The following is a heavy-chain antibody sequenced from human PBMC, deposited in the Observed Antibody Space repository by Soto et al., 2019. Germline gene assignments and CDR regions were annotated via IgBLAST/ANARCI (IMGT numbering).Heavy chain of an antibody. CDR3: ARELYSNYLYYYYYGMDV. CDR2: IIPIFGTA. J-gene: IGHJ6*02. V-gene: IGHV1-69*01. CDR1: GGTFSSYA. Sequence: QVQLLQSGAEVKKPGSSVKVSCKASGGTFSSYAISWVRQAPGQGPDWMGGIIPIFGTANYAQKFQGRVTITADESTSTAYMELSSLRYEDTVVYYCARELYSNYLYYYYYGMDVWGQGTTVTVSS. D-gene: IGHD4-4*01.